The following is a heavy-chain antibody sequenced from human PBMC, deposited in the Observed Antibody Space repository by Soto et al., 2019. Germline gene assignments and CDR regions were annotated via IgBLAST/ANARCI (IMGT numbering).Heavy chain of an antibody. V-gene: IGHV4-34*01. Sequence: QVQLQQWGAGLLKPSETLSLTCAVSGGSFSGYCGSWIRQPPGKGQEWIGESNHSGSTNYNPSLKSRVTISVDPSKNQSALKLSSVTAADTAVYYCAGTPSVHYYYYMDVWGKGTTVTVSS. CDR2: SNHSGST. D-gene: IGHD4-17*01. CDR1: GGSFSGYC. J-gene: IGHJ6*03. CDR3: AGTPSVHYYYYMDV.